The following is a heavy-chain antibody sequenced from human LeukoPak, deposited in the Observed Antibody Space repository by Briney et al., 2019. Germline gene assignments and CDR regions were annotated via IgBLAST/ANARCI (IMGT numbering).Heavy chain of an antibody. CDR1: GYSFTSYW. V-gene: IGHV7-4-1*02. CDR3: ASAAAPYYYYYMDV. D-gene: IGHD6-13*01. CDR2: INTNTGNP. J-gene: IGHJ6*03. Sequence: GESLKISCKGSGYSFTSYWIGWVRQMPGKGLEWMGWINTNTGNPTYAQGFTGRFVFSLDTSVSTAYLQISSLKAEDTAVYYCASAAAPYYYYYMDVWGKGTTVTVSS.